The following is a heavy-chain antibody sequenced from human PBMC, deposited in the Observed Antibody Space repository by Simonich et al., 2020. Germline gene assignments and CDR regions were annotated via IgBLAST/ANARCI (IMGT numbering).Heavy chain of an antibody. CDR3: AREGFDY. CDR2: INPSGGGT. CDR1: GYTFTGYY. V-gene: IGHV1-2*02. J-gene: IGHJ4*02. Sequence: QVQLVQSGAEVKKPGASVKVSCKASGYTFTGYYMHWVRQAPGQGLEGKGWINPSGGGTNYAQKFQGRVTMTRDTSISTAYMELSRMRSDDTAVYYCAREGFDYWGQGTLVTVSS.